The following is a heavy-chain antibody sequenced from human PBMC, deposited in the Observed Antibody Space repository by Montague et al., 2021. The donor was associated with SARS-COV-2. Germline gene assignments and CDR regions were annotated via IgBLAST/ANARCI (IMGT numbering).Heavy chain of an antibody. D-gene: IGHD3-22*01. Sequence: SLRLSCAASGFTFSNYDMSWVRQAPGKGLEWVSSISTTSYYIYYXXSLRRRFTISRDNAKNSLHLQLSSLTAEDTAVYYCARADESLLRNSGYGHWGQGTLVTVSS. CDR1: GFTFSNYD. CDR2: ISTTSYYI. J-gene: IGHJ4*02. CDR3: ARADESLLRNSGYGH. V-gene: IGHV3-21*01.